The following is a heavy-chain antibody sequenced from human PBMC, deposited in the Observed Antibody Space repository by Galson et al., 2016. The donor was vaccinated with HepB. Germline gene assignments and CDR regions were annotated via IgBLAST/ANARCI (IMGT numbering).Heavy chain of an antibody. D-gene: IGHD4-17*01. J-gene: IGHJ4*02. CDR2: FSPSDGST. V-gene: IGHV1-46*01. Sequence: SVKVSCKASGNTSTTYFIHWVRQAPGQGLEWMGMFSPSDGSTNYAQKFQGRTTMTRDTSTSTVYMELSSLRYEDTAVYFCARDPDDYGDYCFDYWGQGTLVTVSS. CDR3: ARDPDDYGDYCFDY. CDR1: GNTSTTYF.